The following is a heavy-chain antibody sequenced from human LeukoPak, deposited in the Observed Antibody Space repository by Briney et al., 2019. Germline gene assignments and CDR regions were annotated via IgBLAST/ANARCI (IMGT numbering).Heavy chain of an antibody. D-gene: IGHD6-19*01. J-gene: IGHJ3*02. Sequence: GGSLRLSCAATGFAFTNYSIHWVRQAPGKGLEWVSCISGSSVYRYYADSVKGRFTISRDNAKNSLYLQMNSLRAEDTAVYYCARVSVAGSVIDAFDMWGQGTMVTVS. V-gene: IGHV3-21*01. CDR1: GFAFTNYS. CDR3: ARVSVAGSVIDAFDM. CDR2: ISGSSVYR.